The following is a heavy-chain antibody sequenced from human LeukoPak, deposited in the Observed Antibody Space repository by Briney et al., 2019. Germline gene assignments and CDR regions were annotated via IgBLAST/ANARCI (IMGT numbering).Heavy chain of an antibody. CDR2: ISSSSSYI. V-gene: IGHV3-21*01. J-gene: IGHJ4*02. CDR3: ASCSLYYDFWSGYYLDGNY. CDR1: GFTFSSYS. D-gene: IGHD3-3*01. Sequence: GGSLRLSCAASGFTFSSYSMNWVRQAPGKGLEWVSSISSSSSYIYYADSVKGRFTISRDNAENSLYLQMNSLRAEDTAVYYCASCSLYYDFWSGYYLDGNYWGQGTLVTVSS.